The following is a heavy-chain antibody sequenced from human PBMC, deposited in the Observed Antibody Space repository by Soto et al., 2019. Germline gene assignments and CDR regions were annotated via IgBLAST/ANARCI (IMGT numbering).Heavy chain of an antibody. V-gene: IGHV1-3*01. Sequence: ASVKVSCKASGYTFTSYAMHWVRQAPGQRLEWMGWINAGNGNTKYLQKFQGRVTITRDTSASTAYMELSSLRSEDTAVYYCARALYYDILTGYYDYWGQGTLVTVSS. J-gene: IGHJ4*02. D-gene: IGHD3-9*01. CDR3: ARALYYDILTGYYDY. CDR1: GYTFTSYA. CDR2: INAGNGNT.